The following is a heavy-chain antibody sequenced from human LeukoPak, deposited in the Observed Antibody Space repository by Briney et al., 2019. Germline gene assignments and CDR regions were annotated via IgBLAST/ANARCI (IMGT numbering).Heavy chain of an antibody. V-gene: IGHV3-74*01. D-gene: IGHD6-19*01. CDR3: AQQWLGPFDY. CDR2: ISGDGSRT. J-gene: IGHJ4*02. Sequence: GGSLRLSCAASGXTFSSYWMHWVRQAPGKGLVWVSRISGDGSRTDYADSVKGRFTISRDNAKNTLYLQMSSLRAKDTAVYYCAQQWLGPFDYWGQGALVTVSS. CDR1: GXTFSSYW.